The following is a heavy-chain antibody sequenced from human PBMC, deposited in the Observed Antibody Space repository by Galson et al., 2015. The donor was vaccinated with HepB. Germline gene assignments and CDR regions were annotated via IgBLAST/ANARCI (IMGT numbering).Heavy chain of an antibody. D-gene: IGHD3-10*01. J-gene: IGHJ5*02. Sequence: SVKVSCKASGYIFSDYAMNWVRQAAGQGLEWMGWINTKTGNPTYAQGFTGRFVFSLDTSVNTAFLHINSLKDEDTAVYYCARTPDYGSGSFHNAWFDPWGQGTLVTVSP. CDR2: INTKTGNP. V-gene: IGHV7-4-1*02. CDR1: GYIFSDYA. CDR3: ARTPDYGSGSFHNAWFDP.